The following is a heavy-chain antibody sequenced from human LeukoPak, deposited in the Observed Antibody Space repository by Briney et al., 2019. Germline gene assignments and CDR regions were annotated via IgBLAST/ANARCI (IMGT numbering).Heavy chain of an antibody. CDR1: GFTFSSYS. V-gene: IGHV3-7*03. CDR3: ARLRYRDFWSGNWKYYYHMDV. J-gene: IGHJ6*03. D-gene: IGHD3-3*01. CDR2: IKQDGCEK. Sequence: PGGSLRLSCAASGFTFSSYSMNWVRQAPGKGLEWMANIKQDGCEKYYVDSVKGRFTISRDNAKNSLYLQMNSLRVEDTAVYFCARLRYRDFWSGNWKYYYHMDVWGKGTTVTVSS.